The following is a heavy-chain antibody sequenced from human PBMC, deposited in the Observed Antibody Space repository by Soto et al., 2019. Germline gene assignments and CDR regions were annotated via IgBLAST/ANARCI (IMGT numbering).Heavy chain of an antibody. CDR1: GFTVSSNY. CDR3: ARDPPATRHGKDG. V-gene: IGHV3-53*01. Sequence: PEGSLRVSCAASGFTVSSNYTSWVRQAPGKGLEWVSVIYSGGSTYYADSVRGRFTISRDNSKNTLYLQMKSLRAEDAAVYYWARDPPATRHGKDGWGRVPTVTFSS. J-gene: IGHJ6*02. CDR2: IYSGGST.